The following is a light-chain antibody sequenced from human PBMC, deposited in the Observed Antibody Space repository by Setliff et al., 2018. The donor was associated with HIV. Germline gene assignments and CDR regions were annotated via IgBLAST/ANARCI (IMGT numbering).Light chain of an antibody. CDR3: CSYTSSLTYV. J-gene: IGLJ1*01. CDR2: DVS. V-gene: IGLV2-14*03. Sequence: QSALPQPASVSGSPGQSITISCSGTSSDVGSYNFVSWYQQHPGKAPQLIIYDVSQRPSGVSSRFSGSKSGNTASLTISGLQSEDQADYYCCSYTSSLTYVFGTGTKGTVL. CDR1: SSDVGSYNF.